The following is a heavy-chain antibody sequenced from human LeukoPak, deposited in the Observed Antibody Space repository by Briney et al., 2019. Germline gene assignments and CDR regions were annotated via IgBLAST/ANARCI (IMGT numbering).Heavy chain of an antibody. J-gene: IGHJ3*02. Sequence: ASVKVSCKVSGYTLTELSMHWVRQAPGKGLEWMGGFDPEDGETIYAQKFQGRVTMTEDTSTDTAYMELSSLRSEDTAVYYCATGGPWCSGGSCYSDGAFDIWGQGTMVTVSS. CDR2: FDPEDGET. D-gene: IGHD2-15*01. CDR1: GYTLTELS. CDR3: ATGGPWCSGGSCYSDGAFDI. V-gene: IGHV1-24*01.